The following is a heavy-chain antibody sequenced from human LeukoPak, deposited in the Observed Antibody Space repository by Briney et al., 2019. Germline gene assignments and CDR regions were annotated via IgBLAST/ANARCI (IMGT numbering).Heavy chain of an antibody. V-gene: IGHV3-23*01. CDR1: GFTFKNYA. Sequence: GGSLSLSWAASGFTFKNYAMYWVRQAPGKGLDWVSAIIESGESTYYTDSVKGRFTISRDNAKNSLYLQMNSLRAEDTAVYYCAKGVTPTPDYFDYWGQGTLVTVSS. J-gene: IGHJ4*02. D-gene: IGHD2-15*01. CDR3: AKGVTPTPDYFDY. CDR2: IIESGEST.